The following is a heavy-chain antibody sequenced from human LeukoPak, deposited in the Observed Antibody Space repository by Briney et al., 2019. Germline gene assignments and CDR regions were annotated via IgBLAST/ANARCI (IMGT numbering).Heavy chain of an antibody. Sequence: PSETLSLTCTVSGGSISSYYWSWIRQPAGKGLEWIGRVYTSGSTNYNPSLKSRVTMSVDTSKNQFSLKLSSVTAADTAVYYCASWETPRGFDPWGQGTLVTVSS. CDR3: ASWETPRGFDP. CDR1: GGSISSYY. J-gene: IGHJ5*02. CDR2: VYTSGST. D-gene: IGHD1-26*01. V-gene: IGHV4-4*07.